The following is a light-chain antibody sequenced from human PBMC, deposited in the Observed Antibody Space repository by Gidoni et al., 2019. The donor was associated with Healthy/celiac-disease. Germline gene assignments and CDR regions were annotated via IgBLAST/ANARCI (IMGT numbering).Light chain of an antibody. CDR3: QQCYSTPPT. CDR2: AAS. Sequence: DIQMRQSPSSLAASVGDRVTITCRASQRISSYLHWYQQKPGKAPKLLIYAASSLQSGVPSRFSGSGSGTDFTLTISSLQPEDFATYYCQQCYSTPPTFGQGTKVEIK. V-gene: IGKV1-39*01. CDR1: QRISSY. J-gene: IGKJ1*01.